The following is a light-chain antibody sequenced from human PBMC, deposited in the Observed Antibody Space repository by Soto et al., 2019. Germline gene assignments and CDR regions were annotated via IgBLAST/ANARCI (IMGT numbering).Light chain of an antibody. V-gene: IGLV2-11*01. CDR2: DVS. CDR1: SSDVGGYSY. CDR3: CSYAGSYTWV. Sequence: QSALTQPRSVSGSPGQSVTISCTGTSSDVGGYSYVSWYQQHPGKAPKLMIYDVSKRPSGVPHRFSGSKSGNTASLTISGLQAEDEADYYCCSYAGSYTWVFGGGTKLTVL. J-gene: IGLJ3*02.